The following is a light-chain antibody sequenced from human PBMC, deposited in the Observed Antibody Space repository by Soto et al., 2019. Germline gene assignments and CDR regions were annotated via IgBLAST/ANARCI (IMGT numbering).Light chain of an antibody. CDR3: QQTYSTPWT. Sequence: DIQMTQSPPSLSASVGDRVIFTCRTSQYISRYLNWYQQKPGKAPKLLIYGASSLQSGVPSRFSGSGSGTDFTLTISALQPEDFAIYYCQQTYSTPWTFGQGTKVEI. CDR2: GAS. V-gene: IGKV1-39*01. CDR1: QYISRY. J-gene: IGKJ1*01.